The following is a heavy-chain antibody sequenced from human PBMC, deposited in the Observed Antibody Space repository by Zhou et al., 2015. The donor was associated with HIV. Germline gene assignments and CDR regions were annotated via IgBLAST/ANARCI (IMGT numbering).Heavy chain of an antibody. CDR2: INPSGGST. D-gene: IGHD3-10*01. V-gene: IGHV1-69*11. CDR1: GGTFSSYA. Sequence: QVQLVQSGAEVKKPGSSVKVSCKASGGTFSSYAISWVRQAPGQGLEWMGIINPSGGSTSYAQKFQGRVTITADESTSTAYMELSSLRSEDTAVYYCARADYGSGTFYYGMDVWGQGTTVTVSS. CDR3: ARADYGSGTFYYGMDV. J-gene: IGHJ6*02.